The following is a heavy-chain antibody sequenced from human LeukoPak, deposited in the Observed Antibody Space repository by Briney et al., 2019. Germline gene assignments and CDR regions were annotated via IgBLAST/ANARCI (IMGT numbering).Heavy chain of an antibody. CDR1: GGSISTYY. D-gene: IGHD3-3*01. Sequence: PSETLSLTCTVSGGSISTYYWSWIRQSPGKGLEWIGHIYTSGSTNYNPSLKSRVTMSVDTSRNQFSLKLSSVTAADTAVYYCARNYDFWSGFRRVCAFDIWGQGTMVTVSS. CDR2: IYTSGST. CDR3: ARNYDFWSGFRRVCAFDI. V-gene: IGHV4-4*07. J-gene: IGHJ3*02.